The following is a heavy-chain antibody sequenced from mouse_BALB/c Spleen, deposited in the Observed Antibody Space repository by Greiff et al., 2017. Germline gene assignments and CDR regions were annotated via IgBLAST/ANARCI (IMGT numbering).Heavy chain of an antibody. CDR1: GFTFSSYA. V-gene: IGHV5-9-4*01. CDR3: ARRGGLWYFDV. Sequence: EVKLMESGGGLVKPGGSLKLSCAASGFTFSSYAMSWVRQSPEKRLEWVAEISSGGSYTYYPDTVTGRFTISRDNAKNTLYLEMSSLRSEDTAMYYCARRGGLWYFDVWGAGTTVTVSS. D-gene: IGHD1-1*02. CDR2: ISSGGSYT. J-gene: IGHJ1*01.